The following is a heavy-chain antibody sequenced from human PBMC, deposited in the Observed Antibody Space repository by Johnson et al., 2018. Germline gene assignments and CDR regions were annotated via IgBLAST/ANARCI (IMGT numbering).Heavy chain of an antibody. CDR2: ISFDGKVP. V-gene: IGHV3-30*18. CDR3: ANGPLFGSDIAEVHH. D-gene: IGHD3-10*01. J-gene: IGHJ1*01. CDR1: GFIFSSYD. Sequence: QVQLVESVGGVVQPGTSLRLSCAASGFIFSSYDFHWVRQAPGKGLEWVSVISFDGKVPYYADSLRGRFTISRDNSKTMVYLQIDSLRGGDTAMYFCANGPLFGSDIAEVHHWGQGTLVTVSS.